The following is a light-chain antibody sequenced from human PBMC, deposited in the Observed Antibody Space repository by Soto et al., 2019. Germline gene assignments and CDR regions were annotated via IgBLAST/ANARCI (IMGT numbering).Light chain of an antibody. CDR1: QTISSW. CDR2: GAS. J-gene: IGKJ4*01. CDR3: QQADSFPLT. Sequence: DIQMTQSPSTLSGSVGDRVTITCRASQTISSWLAWYQQKPGKAPKLLIYGASTLESGVPSRFSGRGSGTDFTLTISSLQPEDFATYFCQQADSFPLTFGGGTKVDIK. V-gene: IGKV1-12*01.